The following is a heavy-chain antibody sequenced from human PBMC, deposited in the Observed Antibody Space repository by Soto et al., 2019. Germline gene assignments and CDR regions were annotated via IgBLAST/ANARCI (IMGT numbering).Heavy chain of an antibody. D-gene: IGHD5-18*01. CDR1: GGSISSYY. Sequence: QVQLQESGPGLVKPSETLSLTCTVSGGSISSYYWSWIRQSPGKGLEWIGYIYYSGSTKYNPSLKSRVTISVDTSKNQFSLKLSSVTAADTAVYYCARGRGETAIAWYYWGQGTLVTVSS. CDR2: IYYSGST. J-gene: IGHJ4*02. V-gene: IGHV4-59*01. CDR3: ARGRGETAIAWYY.